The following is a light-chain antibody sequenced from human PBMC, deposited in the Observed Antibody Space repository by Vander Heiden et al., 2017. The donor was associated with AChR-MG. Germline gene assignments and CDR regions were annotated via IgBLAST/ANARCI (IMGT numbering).Light chain of an antibody. J-gene: IGKJ4*01. CDR2: AAS. V-gene: IGKV1-39*01. Sequence: DIQLTQSPSSLSASVGDTVTITCRANETVTSYLNWYQQRPGKAPKLLIYAASSLQSGAPSRFSGRGSGTDFTLTINNLQPEDFATYYCQQSYNPRLTFGGGTNVEVK. CDR1: ETVTSY. CDR3: QQSYNPRLT.